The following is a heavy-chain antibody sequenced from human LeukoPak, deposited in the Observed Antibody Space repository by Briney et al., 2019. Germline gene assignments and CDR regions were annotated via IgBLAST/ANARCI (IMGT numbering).Heavy chain of an antibody. D-gene: IGHD1-26*01. CDR1: GFTFSSYW. J-gene: IGHJ4*02. CDR3: ARTATIPFDY. CDR2: INSDGSST. Sequence: PGGSLRLSCAASGFTFSSYWMHWVRQVPGKGLVWVSRINSDGSSTSYADSVKGRFTISRDNAKSTLFLQMNSLRAEDTAVYFCARTATIPFDYWGQGSLVTVSS. V-gene: IGHV3-74*01.